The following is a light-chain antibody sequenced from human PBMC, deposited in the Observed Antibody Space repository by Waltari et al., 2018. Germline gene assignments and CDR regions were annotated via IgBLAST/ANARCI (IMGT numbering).Light chain of an antibody. CDR2: DAS. V-gene: IGKV3-11*01. J-gene: IGKJ4*01. Sequence: EVVLTQSPDTLSLSPGERATLSCRPSQSVSTNVAGYQQKPGQGTRLLIYDASGRATGIPARFSGSGSGTDFTLTISSLEPEDFAIYYCQQRNSWPLTFGGGTKVDIK. CDR1: QSVSTN. CDR3: QQRNSWPLT.